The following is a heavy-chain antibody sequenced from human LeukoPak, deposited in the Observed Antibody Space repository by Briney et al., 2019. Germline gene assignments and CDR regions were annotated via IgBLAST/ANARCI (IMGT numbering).Heavy chain of an antibody. V-gene: IGHV1-18*01. CDR2: ISAYNGNT. J-gene: IGHJ5*02. CDR3: ARQPPGSGAHGYWFDP. D-gene: IGHD3-10*01. Sequence: GASVTVSCKASGYTFTSYGISWVRQAPGQGLEGMGWISAYNGNTNYAQKLQGRVTMTTDTSTSTAYMELRSLRSDDTAVYYCARQPPGSGAHGYWFDPWGQGTLVTVSS. CDR1: GYTFTSYG.